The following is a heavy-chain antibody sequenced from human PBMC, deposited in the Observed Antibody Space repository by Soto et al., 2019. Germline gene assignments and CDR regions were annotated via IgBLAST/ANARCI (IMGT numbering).Heavy chain of an antibody. CDR2: INHSGST. D-gene: IGHD6-13*01. CDR1: GGSFSGYY. J-gene: IGHJ6*02. V-gene: IGHV4-34*01. CDR3: ARDPHSSSWYPYYYYYGMDV. Sequence: PSETLSLTCAVYGGSFSGYYWSWIRQPPGKGLEWIGEINHSGSTNYNPSLKSRVTISVDTSKNQFSLKLSSVTAADTAVYYCARDPHSSSWYPYYYYYGMDVWGQGTTVTVS.